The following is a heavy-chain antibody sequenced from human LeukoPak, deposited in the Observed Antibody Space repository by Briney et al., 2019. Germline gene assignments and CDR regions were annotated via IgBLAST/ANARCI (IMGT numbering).Heavy chain of an antibody. D-gene: IGHD3-22*01. CDR1: GFTFSTYA. CDR2: ISGSGDTT. J-gene: IGHJ4*02. V-gene: IGHV3-23*01. Sequence: GGSLRLSCSASGFTFSTYAMSWVRRAPGKGLEWVSAISGSGDTTYFADSVKGRFTISRDNSKNTLYLQMDSLRAEDTAVYFCAKRAGAGSGSPLNNYFDYWGQGTLVTVSS. CDR3: AKRAGAGSGSPLNNYFDY.